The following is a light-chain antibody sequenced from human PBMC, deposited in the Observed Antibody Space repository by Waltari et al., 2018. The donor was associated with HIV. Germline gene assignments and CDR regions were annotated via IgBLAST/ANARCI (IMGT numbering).Light chain of an antibody. J-gene: IGLJ2*01. CDR2: DVN. CDR1: NSALSNY. V-gene: IGLV2-14*03. CDR3: SSYVGSARL. Sequence: QSDLTQPASVSGSPGQSITISCTATNSALSNYISWYQHHPGDAPKLILFDVNWRPSGISYRFSGPKSGNTASLTISWLQADDEADYFCSSYVGSARLFGGGTKVTVL.